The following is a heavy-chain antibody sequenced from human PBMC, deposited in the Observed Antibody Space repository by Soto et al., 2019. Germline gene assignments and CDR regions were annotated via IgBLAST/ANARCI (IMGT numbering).Heavy chain of an antibody. J-gene: IGHJ4*02. CDR2: INHSGST. CDR1: GGSFSGYY. CDR3: AREGGSYYDGNFDY. V-gene: IGHV4-34*01. D-gene: IGHD1-26*01. Sequence: SETLSLTCAVYGGSFSGYYWSWIRQPPGKGLEWVGEINHSGSTNYNPSLKSRVTISVDTSKNQFSLKLSSVTAADTAVYYCAREGGSYYDGNFDYWGQGTLVTVSS.